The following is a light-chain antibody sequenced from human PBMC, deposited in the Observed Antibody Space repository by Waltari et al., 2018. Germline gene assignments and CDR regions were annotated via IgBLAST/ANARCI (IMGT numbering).Light chain of an antibody. CDR3: SSYAGGSSLM. CDR2: EVT. J-gene: IGLJ3*02. V-gene: IGLV2-8*01. Sequence: QSALTQPPSASGSPGQSLTISCTGISTDVEGSDPVFRYHQHPGKAPKLLIYEVTKPPSGVPDRFSGSKSDNTASLAVSGLQAEDEADYYCSSYAGGSSLMFGGGTKLTVL. CDR1: STDVEGSDP.